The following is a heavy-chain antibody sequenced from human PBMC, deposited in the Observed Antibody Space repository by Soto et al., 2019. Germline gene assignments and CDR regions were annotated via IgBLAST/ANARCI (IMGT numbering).Heavy chain of an antibody. CDR3: ARDPDTSVSYRYYLDN. Sequence: QVQLVESGGGVVQPGGSLRLSCVASGFTFSTYSIHWVRQAPGRGLEWLTIISYDGMNKYYADSVKGRITISRDNSRNTVFLQLNSLRTDDTAVYYCARDPDTSVSYRYYLDNWGQGTLVTVSS. D-gene: IGHD1-26*01. J-gene: IGHJ4*02. CDR1: GFTFSTYS. CDR2: ISYDGMNK. V-gene: IGHV3-30*14.